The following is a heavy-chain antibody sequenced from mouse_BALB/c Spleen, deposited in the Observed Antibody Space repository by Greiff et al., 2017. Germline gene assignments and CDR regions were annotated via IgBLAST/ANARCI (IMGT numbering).Heavy chain of an antibody. CDR3: ARDGDRYDWLAY. J-gene: IGHJ3*01. V-gene: IGHV7-1*02. CDR1: GFTFSDFY. D-gene: IGHD2-14*01. Sequence: EVKVVESGGGLVQPGGSLRLSCATSGFTFSDFYMEWVRQPPGKRLEWIAASRNKANDYTTEYSASVKGRFIVSRDTSQSILYLQMNALRAEDTAIYYCARDGDRYDWLAYWGQGTLVTVSA. CDR2: SRNKANDYTT.